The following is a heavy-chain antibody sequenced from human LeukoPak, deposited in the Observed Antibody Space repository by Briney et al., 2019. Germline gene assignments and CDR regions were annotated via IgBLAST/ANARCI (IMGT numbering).Heavy chain of an antibody. J-gene: IGHJ3*02. CDR2: ISYDGSNK. V-gene: IGHV3-30*04. D-gene: IGHD3-22*01. Sequence: PGGSLRLSCAASGFTFSSYAMHWVRQAPGKGLEWVAVISYDGSNKYYADSVKGRFTISRDNSKNTLYLQMNSLRAEDTAVYYCARAPVSGYYRVGAFDIWGQWTMVTVSS. CDR3: ARAPVSGYYRVGAFDI. CDR1: GFTFSSYA.